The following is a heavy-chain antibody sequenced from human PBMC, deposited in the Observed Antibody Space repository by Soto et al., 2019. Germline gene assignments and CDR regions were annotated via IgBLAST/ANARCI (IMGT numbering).Heavy chain of an antibody. CDR2: FDPEEGKM. J-gene: IGHJ1*01. D-gene: IGHD3-10*01. Sequence: QVQVVQSGTEVKKPGASVKVSCKVSGYTLNELCIHWVRQPPGKGLEWIGGFDPEEGKMIYAQNFQGRVTMTEDTSTDTAYMELNSLTSEDTAIYYCATDLGAALAPLSMLYFQECGQGTVVTVSS. CDR1: GYTLNELC. V-gene: IGHV1-24*01. CDR3: ATDLGAALAPLSMLYFQE.